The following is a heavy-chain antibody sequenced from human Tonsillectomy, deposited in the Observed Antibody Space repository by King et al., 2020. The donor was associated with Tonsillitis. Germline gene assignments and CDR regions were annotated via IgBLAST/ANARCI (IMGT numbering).Heavy chain of an antibody. Sequence: VQLVESGGGLVQPGGSLRLSCAASGFTFWNYAMSWVRQAPGKGLEWVSAVSGSGGTTYYAYSVQGRFTISRDNCNNTVYLHMNNLTAEDTAIYYCAKSGEGLTTVTTDWGQGTLVSVSS. CDR1: GFTFWNYA. V-gene: IGHV3-23*04. CDR3: AKSGEGLTTVTTD. J-gene: IGHJ4*02. D-gene: IGHD4-11*01. CDR2: VSGSGGTT.